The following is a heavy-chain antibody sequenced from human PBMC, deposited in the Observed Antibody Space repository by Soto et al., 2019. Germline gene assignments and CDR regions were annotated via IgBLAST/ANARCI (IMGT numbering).Heavy chain of an antibody. D-gene: IGHD2-21*02. CDR1: GGTFSSYA. V-gene: IGHV1-69*13. CDR3: AFGNCGGDCYLNWFDP. J-gene: IGHJ5*02. CDR2: IIPIFGTA. Sequence: SVKVSCKASGGTFSSYAISWVRQAPGQGLEWMGGIIPIFGTANYAQKFQGRVTITADESTSTAYMELSSLRSEDTAVYYCAFGNCGGDCYLNWFDPWGQGTLVTVSS.